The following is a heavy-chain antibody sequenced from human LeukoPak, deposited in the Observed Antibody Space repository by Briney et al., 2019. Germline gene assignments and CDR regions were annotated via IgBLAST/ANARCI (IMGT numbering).Heavy chain of an antibody. V-gene: IGHV1-2*02. Sequence: ASVKVSCKASGYTFTGYYMHWVRQAPGQGLEWMGWINPNSGGTNYAQKFQGRVTMTRDTSISTAYMELSRLRSDDTAVYYCARDPSTVVTPSWDDAFDIWGQGTMVTVSS. CDR3: ARDPSTVVTPSWDDAFDI. CDR2: INPNSGGT. D-gene: IGHD4-23*01. CDR1: GYTFTGYY. J-gene: IGHJ3*02.